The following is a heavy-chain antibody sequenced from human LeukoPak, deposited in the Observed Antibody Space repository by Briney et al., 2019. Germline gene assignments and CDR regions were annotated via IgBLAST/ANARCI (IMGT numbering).Heavy chain of an antibody. V-gene: IGHV4-59*01. CDR2: IYYSGST. Sequence: SETLSLTCTVSGVSISSYYWSWIRQPPGKGLEWVGYIYYSGSTNYNPSLKSRVTISVDTSKNQFSLKLSSVAAADTAVYYCAASIAARPYDYWGQGTLVTVSS. CDR3: AASIAARPYDY. CDR1: GVSISSYY. D-gene: IGHD6-6*01. J-gene: IGHJ4*02.